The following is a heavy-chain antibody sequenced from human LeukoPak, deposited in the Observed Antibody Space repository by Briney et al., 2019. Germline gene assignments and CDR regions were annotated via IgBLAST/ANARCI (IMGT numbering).Heavy chain of an antibody. V-gene: IGHV4-59*12. CDR1: GGSISTYY. D-gene: IGHD3-22*01. J-gene: IGHJ4*02. CDR3: ARGPPTDYYDSSGFYYVFDY. CDR2: IYYSGRS. Sequence: SETLSLTCSVSGGSISTYYWSWIRQPPGKGLEWIGYIYYSGRSNYNPSLRSRVTISVDTSKNQFSLKLSSVTAADTAVYFCARGPPTDYYDSSGFYYVFDYWGQGTLVTVSS.